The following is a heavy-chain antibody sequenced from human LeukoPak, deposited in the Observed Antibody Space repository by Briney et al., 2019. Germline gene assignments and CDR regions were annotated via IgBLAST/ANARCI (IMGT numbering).Heavy chain of an antibody. V-gene: IGHV1-2*02. D-gene: IGHD3-22*01. J-gene: IGHJ4*02. Sequence: ASVKVSCKASGYTFTGYYMHWVRQAPGQGLEWMGWINPNSGGTNYAQKFQGRVTMTRDTSISTAYMELSRLRSDDTAVYYCARGSGGSGYYYDSLDYWGQGTLGTVSS. CDR2: INPNSGGT. CDR1: GYTFTGYY. CDR3: ARGSGGSGYYYDSLDY.